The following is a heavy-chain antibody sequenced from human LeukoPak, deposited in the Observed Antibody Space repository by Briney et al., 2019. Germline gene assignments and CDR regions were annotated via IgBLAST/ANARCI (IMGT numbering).Heavy chain of an antibody. Sequence: GESLKISCKGSGYSFTSYWISWVRQMPGKGMEWMGRIDPSDSYTNYSPSFKGHVTISADKSISTAYLQWSSLKASDTAMYYCARGRGVISHFDYRGQGTLVTVSS. V-gene: IGHV5-10-1*01. J-gene: IGHJ4*02. CDR1: GYSFTSYW. D-gene: IGHD3-10*01. CDR3: ARGRGVISHFDY. CDR2: IDPSDSYT.